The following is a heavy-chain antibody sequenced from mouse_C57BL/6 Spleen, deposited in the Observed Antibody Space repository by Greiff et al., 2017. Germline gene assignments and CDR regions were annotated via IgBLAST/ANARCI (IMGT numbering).Heavy chain of an antibody. D-gene: IGHD2-4*01. CDR2: IWRGGST. Sequence: VQLQQSGPGLVQPSQSLSITCTVSGFSLTSSGVHWVRQSPGKGLEWLGVIWRGGSTDYNAAFMSRLSITKDNSKSQVFFKMNSLQADDTAIYYCAKCYDYDGWYFDVWGTGTTVTVSS. J-gene: IGHJ1*03. CDR1: GFSLTSSG. V-gene: IGHV2-5*01. CDR3: AKCYDYDGWYFDV.